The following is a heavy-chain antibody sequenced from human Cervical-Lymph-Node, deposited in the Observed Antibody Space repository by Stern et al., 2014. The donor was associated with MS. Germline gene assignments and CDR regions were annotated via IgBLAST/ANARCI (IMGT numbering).Heavy chain of an antibody. D-gene: IGHD1-26*01. Sequence: QVQLVQSGAEVKKPGASVKVSCKVSGYTLTELSMHWVRQAPGQGLEWMGGFDPEDGETSYAQKVQGRVTMTEDTSTDTAYMELSSLRSEDTAVYYCATGGRVGAPTYYGMDVWGQGTAVTVSS. CDR2: FDPEDGET. CDR3: ATGGRVGAPTYYGMDV. J-gene: IGHJ6*02. V-gene: IGHV1-24*01. CDR1: GYTLTELS.